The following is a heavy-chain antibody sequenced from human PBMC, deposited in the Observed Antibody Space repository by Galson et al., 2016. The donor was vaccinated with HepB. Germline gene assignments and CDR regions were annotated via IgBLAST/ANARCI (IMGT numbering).Heavy chain of an antibody. CDR2: ISNDGNSV. V-gene: IGHV3-30*18. CDR3: AKDPSSTALINLEQ. CDR1: GFTFSSYA. D-gene: IGHD3-16*01. J-gene: IGHJ4*02. Sequence: SLRLSCAVSGFTFSSYAMHWVRRAPGMGLEWVSFISNDGNSVHYGDSVKGRFTVSRDNSNNTLFLQMSSLRPEDSAVYLCAKDPSSTALINLEQWGQGALVTVSS.